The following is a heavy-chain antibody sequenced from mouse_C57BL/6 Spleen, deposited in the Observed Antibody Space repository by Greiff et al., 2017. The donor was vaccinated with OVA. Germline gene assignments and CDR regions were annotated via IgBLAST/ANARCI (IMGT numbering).Heavy chain of an antibody. CDR3: ASYYYGSSYEYFDV. CDR1: GFTFSDYG. D-gene: IGHD1-1*01. V-gene: IGHV5-17*01. CDR2: ISSGSSTI. Sequence: EVMLVESGGGLVKPGGSLKLSCAASGFTFSDYGMHWVRQAPEKGLEWVAYISSGSSTIYYADTVKGRFTISRDNAKNTLFLQMTRLRSEDTDMYYCASYYYGSSYEYFDVWGTGTTVTVSS. J-gene: IGHJ1*03.